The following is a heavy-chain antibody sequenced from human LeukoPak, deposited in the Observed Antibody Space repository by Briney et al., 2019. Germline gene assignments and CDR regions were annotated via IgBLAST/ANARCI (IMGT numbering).Heavy chain of an antibody. CDR1: GGSISSSSHF. V-gene: IGHV4-39*07. D-gene: IGHD5-12*01. CDR2: MYYSGNT. J-gene: IGHJ4*02. CDR3: ARDERVAKGIDY. Sequence: SETLSLTCTVSGGSISSSSHFWVWIRQPPGKGLEWIGSMYYSGNTYYNPSLKSRVTMSVDTSKNQFSLNLSSVTAADTAVYYCARDERVAKGIDYWGQGTLVTVS.